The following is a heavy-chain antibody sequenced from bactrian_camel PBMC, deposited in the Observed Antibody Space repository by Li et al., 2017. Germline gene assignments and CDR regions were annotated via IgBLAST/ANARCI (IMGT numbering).Heavy chain of an antibody. D-gene: IGHD1*01. CDR2: ISIQDKEERNVTI. CDR3: AVGMRTSGTCCVGGYYCHRARFDS. V-gene: IGHV3S1*01. Sequence: HVQLVESGGGSVQAGGSLRLSCVASGYTTNLYCVGWFRQAPGKEREGVAAISIQDKEERNVTITYSDSVRGRFTLSQDNAKNTLYLQMNSLKSEDTARYYCAVGMRTSGTCCVGGYYCHRARFDSWGQGTQVTVS. J-gene: IGHJ6*01. CDR1: GYTTNLYC.